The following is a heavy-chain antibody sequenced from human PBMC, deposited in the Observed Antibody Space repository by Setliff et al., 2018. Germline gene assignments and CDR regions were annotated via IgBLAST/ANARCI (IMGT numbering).Heavy chain of an antibody. V-gene: IGHV4-4*08. CDR2: IYSSWST. CDR3: AREPTRTGGFYYMNV. Sequence: SETLSLTCSVSGASISNYYWSWIRQPPGKGPEWIGYIYSSWSTNYNPSLKSRVAISRDTSTNQLSLELRSVTAADTAVYYCAREPTRTGGFYYMNVWGEGTTVTVSS. CDR1: GASISNYY. D-gene: IGHD2-2*01. J-gene: IGHJ6*03.